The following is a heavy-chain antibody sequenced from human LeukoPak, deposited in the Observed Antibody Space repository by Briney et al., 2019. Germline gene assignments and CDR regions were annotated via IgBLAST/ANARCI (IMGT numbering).Heavy chain of an antibody. D-gene: IGHD5-18*01. V-gene: IGHV3-23*01. Sequence: GGSLRLSCAASGSGFIFSNYGMRWVRQAPGKGLEWVSAISGTGASTFYADSVKGRCIVSRDNPKKTVHLQMTNLRAEDTAVYYCAKGTVEGYSYGYVGYYYYMDVWGKGTTVTVSS. CDR1: GSGFIFSNYG. J-gene: IGHJ6*03. CDR3: AKGTVEGYSYGYVGYYYYMDV. CDR2: ISGTGAST.